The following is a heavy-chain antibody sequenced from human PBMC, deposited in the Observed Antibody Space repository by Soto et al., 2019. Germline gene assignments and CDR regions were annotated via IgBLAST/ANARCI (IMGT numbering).Heavy chain of an antibody. V-gene: IGHV1-3*01. Sequence: ASVKVSCKASGYTFTSYAMQWVRQAPGQRLEWMGWINAGNGNTKYSQKFQGRVTITRDTSASTAYMELSSLRSEDTAVYYCARDRMIARNYFDYWGQGTLVTVSS. CDR2: INAGNGNT. CDR3: ARDRMIARNYFDY. D-gene: IGHD3-22*01. CDR1: GYTFTSYA. J-gene: IGHJ4*02.